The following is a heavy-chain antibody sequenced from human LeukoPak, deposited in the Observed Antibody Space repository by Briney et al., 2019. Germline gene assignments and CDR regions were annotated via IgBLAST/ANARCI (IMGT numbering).Heavy chain of an antibody. J-gene: IGHJ4*02. V-gene: IGHV1-2*02. CDR3: LGSGSYPYYFDY. Sequence: ASVKVSCKASGYTFTGYYMHWVRQAPGQGLEWMGWINPNSGGTSYAQKFQGRVTMTRDTSISTAYMELSRLRSDDTAVYYCLGSGSYPYYFDYWGQGTLVTVSS. CDR2: INPNSGGT. D-gene: IGHD3-10*02. CDR1: GYTFTGYY.